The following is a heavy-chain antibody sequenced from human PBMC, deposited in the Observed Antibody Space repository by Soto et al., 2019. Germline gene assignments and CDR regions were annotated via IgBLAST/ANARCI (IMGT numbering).Heavy chain of an antibody. CDR1: GFTFSSYA. Sequence: GGSLRLSCAASGFTFSSYAMHWVRQAPGKGLEWVAVISYDGSNKYYADSVKGRFTISRDNSKNTLYLQMNSLRAEDTAVYYCARDLGCSSTSCYGNYYYYGMDVWGQGTTVTVSS. CDR3: ARDLGCSSTSCYGNYYYYGMDV. J-gene: IGHJ6*02. CDR2: ISYDGSNK. D-gene: IGHD2-2*01. V-gene: IGHV3-30-3*01.